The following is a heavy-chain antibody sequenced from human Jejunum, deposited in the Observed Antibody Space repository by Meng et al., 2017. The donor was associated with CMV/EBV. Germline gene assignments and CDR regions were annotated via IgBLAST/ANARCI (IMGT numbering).Heavy chain of an antibody. CDR1: GYIYNMYG. J-gene: IGHJ5*02. CDR2: ISAYNGNT. CDR3: ARDLPGGTKGTWLDL. V-gene: IGHV1-18*01. Sequence: QLQVGQVGSEVKEPGASLKVTCHASGYIYNMYGVRWVRQAPGQGPEWVGWISAYNGNTNYTQNYQGRFTMTTDTYTSTAYMELRSLRSDDTAVYYCARDLPGGTKGTWLDLWGQGTLVTVSS. D-gene: IGHD1-14*01.